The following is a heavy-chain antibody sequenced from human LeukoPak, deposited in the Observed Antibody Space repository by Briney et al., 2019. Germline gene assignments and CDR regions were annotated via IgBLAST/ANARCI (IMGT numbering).Heavy chain of an antibody. Sequence: GASVKVSSKASGYMFLRNYIHWVRQAPGQGLEWMGWINPNSGATKYAEKFQGRVALTRDTSVSTVYMDLSRLEADDTALYYCARRRIVGSNWFDPWGQGTRVTVSA. CDR1: GYMFLRNY. CDR2: INPNSGAT. D-gene: IGHD2-21*01. V-gene: IGHV1-2*02. J-gene: IGHJ5*02. CDR3: ARRRIVGSNWFDP.